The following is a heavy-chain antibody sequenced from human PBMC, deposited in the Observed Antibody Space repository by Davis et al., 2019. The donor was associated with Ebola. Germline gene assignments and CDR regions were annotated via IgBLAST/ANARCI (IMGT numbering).Heavy chain of an antibody. Sequence: GESLKIPCAAPGFVHSSFVMSWVRRAPGKGLGWVSTLGLSADTYYADPVKGRFTIASDNSKNTLHLQMNSLSVEDTAIYYCAKDTSNVWFDVWGQGTMVTVSS. J-gene: IGHJ3*01. D-gene: IGHD6-19*01. CDR1: GFVHSSFV. CDR3: AKDTSNVWFDV. V-gene: IGHV3-23*01. CDR2: LGLSADT.